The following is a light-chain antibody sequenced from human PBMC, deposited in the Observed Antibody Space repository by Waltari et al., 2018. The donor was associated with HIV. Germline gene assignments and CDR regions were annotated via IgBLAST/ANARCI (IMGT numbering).Light chain of an antibody. Sequence: DIQMTQSPSSLSASVGYRVTITCRASQSISSYLNWYQQKPGKAPKLLIYAASSLQSGVPSRFSGSGSGTDFTLTISSLQPEDFVTYYCQQSYSSPWTFGQGTKVEIK. CDR1: QSISSY. J-gene: IGKJ1*01. CDR3: QQSYSSPWT. CDR2: AAS. V-gene: IGKV1-39*01.